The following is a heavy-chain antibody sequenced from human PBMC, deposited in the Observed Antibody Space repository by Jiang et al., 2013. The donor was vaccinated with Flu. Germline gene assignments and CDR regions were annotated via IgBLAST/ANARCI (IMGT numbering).Heavy chain of an antibody. CDR1: GFSFGNYW. CDR3: AKILGAAVAGHWYFDL. Sequence: ASGFSFGNYWMSWVRQAPGKGLEWVANINPVGGEIYSVDSVKGRFTISRDNAKNSLYLQMNTLRVDDTAVYYCAKILGAAVAGHWYFDLWGRGTLVTVSS. CDR2: INPVGGEI. D-gene: IGHD6-19*01. V-gene: IGHV3-7*01. J-gene: IGHJ2*01.